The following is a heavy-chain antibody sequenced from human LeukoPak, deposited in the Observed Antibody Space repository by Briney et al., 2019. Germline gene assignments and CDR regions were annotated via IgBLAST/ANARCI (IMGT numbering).Heavy chain of an antibody. J-gene: IGHJ4*02. CDR2: ISDSGGDT. Sequence: PGGSLRLSCAASGFSFRNYAMSWVRQAPGKGMEWVSSISDSGGDTYYADSVKGRLTISRANTRNTLYLQLTSLGADDTAVYYCAKIAPWGAVTTTDGFDYWGQGTLVTVSS. D-gene: IGHD4-17*01. V-gene: IGHV3-23*01. CDR1: GFSFRNYA. CDR3: AKIAPWGAVTTTDGFDY.